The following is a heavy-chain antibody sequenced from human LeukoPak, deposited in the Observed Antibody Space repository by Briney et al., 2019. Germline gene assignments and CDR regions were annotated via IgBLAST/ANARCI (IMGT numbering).Heavy chain of an antibody. J-gene: IGHJ4*02. CDR1: GGSLSSSSYY. CDR2: IYYSGST. Sequence: SETLSLTCTVSGGSLSSSSYYWGWLRQPPGTGLEWVGIIYYSGSTYKNPSLKSRLPMSGATSKNQFSLKLRYVTAADSAVVRCARVPTVTLFDYWGQGTLVTVSS. CDR3: ARVPTVTLFDY. D-gene: IGHD4-17*01. V-gene: IGHV4-39*07.